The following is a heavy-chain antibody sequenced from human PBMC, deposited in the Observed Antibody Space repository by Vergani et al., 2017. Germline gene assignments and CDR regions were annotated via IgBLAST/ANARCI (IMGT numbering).Heavy chain of an antibody. J-gene: IGHJ4*02. D-gene: IGHD5-12*01. CDR3: AREFRVATIPSYYFDY. CDR1: GFTFSSYS. V-gene: IGHV3-48*04. Sequence: EVQLVESGGGLVQPGGSLRLSCAASGFTFSSYSMNWVRQAPGKGLEWVSYISSSSSTIYYADSVKGRFTISRDNAKNSLYLQMNSLRAEDTAVYYCAREFRVATIPSYYFDYWGQGTLVTVSS. CDR2: ISSSSSTI.